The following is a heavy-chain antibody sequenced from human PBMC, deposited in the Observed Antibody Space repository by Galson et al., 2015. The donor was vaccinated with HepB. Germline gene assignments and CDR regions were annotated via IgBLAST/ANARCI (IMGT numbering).Heavy chain of an antibody. CDR1: GYSFTSYW. D-gene: IGHD2-21*02. CDR3: ARPPSAYCGGDCSDLRY. CDR2: IDPSDSYT. J-gene: IGHJ4*02. V-gene: IGHV5-10-1*01. Sequence: QSGAEVKKPGESLRISCKGSGYSFTSYWISWVRQMPGKGLEWMGRIDPSDSYTNYSPSFQGHVTISADKSISTAYLQWSSLKASDTAMYYCARPPSAYCGGDCSDLRYWGQGTLVTVSS.